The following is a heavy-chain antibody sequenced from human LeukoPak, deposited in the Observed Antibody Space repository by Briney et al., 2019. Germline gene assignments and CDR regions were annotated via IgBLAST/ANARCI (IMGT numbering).Heavy chain of an antibody. D-gene: IGHD3-3*01. V-gene: IGHV1-18*01. Sequence: ASVKVSCKASGYTFTSYGISWVRQAPGQGLEWMGWISAYNGNTNYAQKLQGRVTMTTDTSTSTAYMELRSLRSDDTAVYYCARELGDWSGYYMGHFNYWGQGTLVSVSS. J-gene: IGHJ4*02. CDR1: GYTFTSYG. CDR2: ISAYNGNT. CDR3: ARELGDWSGYYMGHFNY.